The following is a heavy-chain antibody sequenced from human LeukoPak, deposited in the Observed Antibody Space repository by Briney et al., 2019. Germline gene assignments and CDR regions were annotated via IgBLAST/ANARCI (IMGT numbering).Heavy chain of an antibody. CDR2: IHSSGST. D-gene: IGHD6-6*01. CDR3: ARVVAARPYYFDY. CDR1: GGSISSHY. Sequence: SETLSLTCTVSGGSISSHYLSWIRQPPGKGLGWIGHIHSSGSTNYNPSLNSRVTISVDTSKNQFSLTLGSVPAADTAVYYCARVVAARPYYFDYWGQGTLVTVSS. V-gene: IGHV4-59*11. J-gene: IGHJ4*02.